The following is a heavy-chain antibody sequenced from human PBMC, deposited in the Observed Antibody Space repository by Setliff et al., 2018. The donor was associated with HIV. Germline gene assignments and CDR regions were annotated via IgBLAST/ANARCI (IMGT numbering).Heavy chain of an antibody. CDR3: ARQMKFTSNWAGSAYYYDN. V-gene: IGHV3-48*03. CDR1: GFIFSSYE. Sequence: GGSLRLSCAASGFIFSSYEMNWVRQAPGKGLEWVSYISSSGSPIHYADSVRGRFTISRDNAKKSLYLQMNSLRVEDTAMYYCARQMKFTSNWAGSAYYYDNWGQGALVTVSS. CDR2: ISSSGSPI. D-gene: IGHD4-4*01. J-gene: IGHJ4*02.